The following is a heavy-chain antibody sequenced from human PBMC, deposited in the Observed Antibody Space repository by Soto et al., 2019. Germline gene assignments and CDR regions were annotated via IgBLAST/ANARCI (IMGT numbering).Heavy chain of an antibody. CDR2: IKQDGSEK. D-gene: IGHD6-13*01. CDR3: AGETIAADPIDY. J-gene: IGHJ4*02. CDR1: GFTFSSYW. V-gene: IGHV3-7*01. Sequence: EVQLVESGGGLVQPGGSLRLSCAASGFTFSSYWMSWVRQAPGTGLEWVANIKQDGSEKYYVDSVKGRFTISRDNAKNSVYLQMSSLRVEDTAVYYCAGETIAADPIDYWGQGILVTVSS.